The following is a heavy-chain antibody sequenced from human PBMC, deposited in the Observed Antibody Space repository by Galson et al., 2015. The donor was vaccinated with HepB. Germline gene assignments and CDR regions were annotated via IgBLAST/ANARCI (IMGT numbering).Heavy chain of an antibody. V-gene: IGHV3-30*03. D-gene: IGHD1-7*01. CDR2: ISYDGSDK. J-gene: IGHJ4*02. CDR3: AREDNWNYWVY. Sequence: SLRLSCAASGFTFANYGLHWVRQAPGKGLEWVAIISYDGSDKKYADSVKGRFTVSRDNSKNTLYLQLHSVRTEDTAVYYCAREDNWNYWVYWGRGTLVTVSS. CDR1: GFTFANYG.